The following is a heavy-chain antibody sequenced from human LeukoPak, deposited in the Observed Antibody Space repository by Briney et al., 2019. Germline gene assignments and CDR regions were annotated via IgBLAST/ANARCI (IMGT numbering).Heavy chain of an antibody. CDR1: GFTFDDYA. D-gene: IGHD1-26*01. V-gene: IGHV3-9*03. CDR2: ISWNSGSI. CDR3: RATGHDAFDI. J-gene: IGHJ3*02. Sequence: PGRSLRLSCAASGFTFDDYAMHWVRQAPGKGLEWVSGISWNSGSIGYADSVKGRFTISRDNAKNSLYLQMNSLRAGDMALYYCRATGHDAFDIWGQGTMVTVSS.